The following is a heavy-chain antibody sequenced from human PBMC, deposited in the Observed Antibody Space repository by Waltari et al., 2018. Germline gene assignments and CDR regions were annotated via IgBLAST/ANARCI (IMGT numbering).Heavy chain of an antibody. CDR2: INAGNGNT. D-gene: IGHD3-3*01. Sequence: QVQLVQSGAEVKKPGASVKVSCKASGYTFTSYAMHWVRQAPGQRLEWMGWINAGNGNTKYSRKFQGRVTITRDTAASIAYMELISLRSEDTAVYYCARVNYDFWSGPTPRNYYYGMDVWGQGTTVIVSS. CDR1: GYTFTSYA. CDR3: ARVNYDFWSGPTPRNYYYGMDV. J-gene: IGHJ6*02. V-gene: IGHV1-3*01.